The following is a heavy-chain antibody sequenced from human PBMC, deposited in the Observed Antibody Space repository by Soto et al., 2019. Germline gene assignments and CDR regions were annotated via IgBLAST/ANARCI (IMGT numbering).Heavy chain of an antibody. CDR2: INPNSGGT. D-gene: IGHD1-1*01. CDR3: AREPATAKPEGVDF. J-gene: IGHJ4*02. V-gene: IGHV1-2*02. CDR1: GYTFSDYY. Sequence: ASVKVTCKASGYTFSDYYIHWVRQAPGQGLEWMGWINPNSGGTKYAPKFQGGVTMTRDTSITTAYMELSRLRSGDTAVYYCAREPATAKPEGVDFWGQGTLVTVSS.